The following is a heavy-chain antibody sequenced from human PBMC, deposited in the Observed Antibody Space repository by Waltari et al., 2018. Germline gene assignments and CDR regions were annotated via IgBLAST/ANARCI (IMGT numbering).Heavy chain of an antibody. Sequence: QVQLVQSGAEVKKPGSSVKVSCKASGGTFSSYAISWVRQAPGHGLEWMGGIIPIFGKANYAQKFQGRVTVTTDESTSTAYMELSSLRSEDTAVYYCARALYGSGSYYIPGYYGMDVWGQGTTVTVSS. J-gene: IGHJ6*02. CDR1: GGTFSSYA. CDR2: IIPIFGKA. D-gene: IGHD3-10*01. CDR3: ARALYGSGSYYIPGYYGMDV. V-gene: IGHV1-69*05.